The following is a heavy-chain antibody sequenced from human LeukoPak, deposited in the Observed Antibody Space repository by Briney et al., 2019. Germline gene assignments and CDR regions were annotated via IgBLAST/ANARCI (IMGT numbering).Heavy chain of an antibody. CDR2: ISSSGDAT. V-gene: IGHV3-23*01. CDR1: GFTFSSHA. CDR3: ATRNYYDSRGYYYYYFDF. D-gene: IGHD3-22*01. J-gene: IGHJ4*02. Sequence: PGGSPRLSCAVSGFTFSSHAMSWVRQAPGKGLEWLSGISSSGDATSHADSVRGRFSISRDNSRNTLYLQINSLRVEDTAAYYCATRNYYDSRGYYYYYFDFWGQGTLVTVSS.